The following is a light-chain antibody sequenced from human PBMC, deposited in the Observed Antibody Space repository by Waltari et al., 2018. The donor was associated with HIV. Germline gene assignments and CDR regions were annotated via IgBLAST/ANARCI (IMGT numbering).Light chain of an antibody. J-gene: IGKJ1*01. Sequence: DIQLTQSTSFLSASVGDRVTITCRASQGVSRNLAWYQEKAGKAPKLLIYAASTLQSGVPSRFSGSGSGTEFTLTISSLQPEDFATYYCQQVYSYPRTFGQGTKVEI. CDR3: QQVYSYPRT. CDR2: AAS. CDR1: QGVSRN. V-gene: IGKV1-9*01.